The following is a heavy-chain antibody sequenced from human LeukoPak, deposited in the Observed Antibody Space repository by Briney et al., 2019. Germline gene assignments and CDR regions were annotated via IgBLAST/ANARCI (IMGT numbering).Heavy chain of an antibody. D-gene: IGHD2-15*01. V-gene: IGHV3-48*01. CDR3: ARGSREDIYYYYYMDV. CDR1: GFIFSTYS. J-gene: IGHJ6*03. CDR2: ISSSSSTI. Sequence: PSGGPLRLSCAASGFIFSTYSINWVRQAPGKGLEWVSYISSSSSTIYYADSVKGRFTISRDNAKNSLYLQMNSLRAEDTAVYYCARGSREDIYYYYYMDVWGKGTTVTVSS.